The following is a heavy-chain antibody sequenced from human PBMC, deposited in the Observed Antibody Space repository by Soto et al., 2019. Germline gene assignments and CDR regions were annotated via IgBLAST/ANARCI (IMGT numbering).Heavy chain of an antibody. CDR2: IYNSGST. J-gene: IGHJ4*02. D-gene: IGHD6-19*01. CDR1: GASFRSYY. Sequence: QVQLQESGPGLVKPSETLSLTCTVSGASFRSYYWSWIRQPPGKGLEWIGYIYNSGSTNYNPSLKSRVTISVDTSKNQFSQRLSSVTAADTAVYYCASGSNRGGWPFFDYWGQGALVTVSS. V-gene: IGHV4-59*01. CDR3: ASGSNRGGWPFFDY.